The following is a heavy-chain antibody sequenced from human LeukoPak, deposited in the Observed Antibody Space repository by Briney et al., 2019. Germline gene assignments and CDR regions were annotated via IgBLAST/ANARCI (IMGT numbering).Heavy chain of an antibody. CDR2: ISSSGSTI. V-gene: IGHV3-11*01. CDR3: ARDSTRDYYYYYMDV. Sequence: GGSLRLSCAASGFTFSDYYMSWIRQAPGKGLEWVSYISSSGSTIYYADSVNGRFTISRDNAKNSLYLQMNSLRAEDTAVYYCARDSTRDYYYYYMDVWGKGTTVTVSS. J-gene: IGHJ6*03. CDR1: GFTFSDYY. D-gene: IGHD5-24*01.